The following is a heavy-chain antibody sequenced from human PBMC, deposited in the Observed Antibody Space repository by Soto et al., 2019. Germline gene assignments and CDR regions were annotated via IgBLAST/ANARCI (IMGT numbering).Heavy chain of an antibody. J-gene: IGHJ3*02. V-gene: IGHV1-3*01. CDR2: INAGNGNT. CDR1: GYTFTSYA. D-gene: IGHD6-13*01. Sequence: ASVKVSCKASGYTFTSYAMHWVRQAPGQRLEWMGWINAGNGNTKYSQKFQGRVTITRDTSASTDYMELSSLRSEDTAVYYCARPNSRSWFAAFDIWGQGTMVT. CDR3: ARPNSRSWFAAFDI.